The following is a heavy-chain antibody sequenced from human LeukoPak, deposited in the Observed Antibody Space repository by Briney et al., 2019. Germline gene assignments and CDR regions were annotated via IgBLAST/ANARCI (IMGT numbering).Heavy chain of an antibody. D-gene: IGHD3-10*01. CDR3: ARGTYGSGSYSNDY. V-gene: IGHV4-31*03. J-gene: IGHJ4*02. CDR2: IHYSGST. CDR1: GGSISSGGYY. Sequence: SQTLSLTCTVSGGSISSGGYYWSWIRQHPGKGLEWIGYIHYSGSTYYTPSLKSRVTISVDTSKNQFSLKLTSVTAADTAVYYCARGTYGSGSYSNDYWGQGTLVTVSS.